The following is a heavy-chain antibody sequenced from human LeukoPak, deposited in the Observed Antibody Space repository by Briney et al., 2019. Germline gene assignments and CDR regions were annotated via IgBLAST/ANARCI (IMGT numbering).Heavy chain of an antibody. D-gene: IGHD2-15*01. J-gene: IGHJ5*02. Sequence: GASVKVSCKASGYTFTSYYMHWVRQAPGQGPEWMGIINPSGGSTSYAQKFQGRVTMTRDTSTSTVYMELSSLRSEDTAVYYCARHCSGGSCYDWFDPWGQGTLVTVSS. CDR3: ARHCSGGSCYDWFDP. V-gene: IGHV1-46*01. CDR1: GYTFTSYY. CDR2: INPSGGST.